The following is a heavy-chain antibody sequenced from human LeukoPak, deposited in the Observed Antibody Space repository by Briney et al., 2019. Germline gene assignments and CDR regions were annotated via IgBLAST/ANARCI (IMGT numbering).Heavy chain of an antibody. CDR3: AKGPHGDHSVY. D-gene: IGHD4-17*01. CDR2: ISGSGGST. V-gene: IGHV3-23*01. Sequence: QAGGSLRLSCVASGFTFSSYAMSWVRQAPGKGLEWVSAISGSGGSTYYADSVKGRFTISRDNSKNTLYLQMNSLRAEDTAVYYCAKGPHGDHSVYWGQGTLVTVSS. J-gene: IGHJ4*02. CDR1: GFTFSSYA.